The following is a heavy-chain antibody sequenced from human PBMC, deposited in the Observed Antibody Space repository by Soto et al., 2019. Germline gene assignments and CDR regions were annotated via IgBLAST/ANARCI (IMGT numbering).Heavy chain of an antibody. CDR2: IYYSGST. J-gene: IGHJ4*02. D-gene: IGHD6-13*01. CDR3: ARLGDIAAAVNWDY. V-gene: IGHV4-39*01. CDR1: GRHISSSSYY. Sequence: SETLSPTCTVSGRHISSSSYYWRWIRQPPGKGLEWIGSIYYSGSTYYNPSLKSRVTISVDTSKNQFSLKLSSVTAADTAVYYCARLGDIAAAVNWDYWGQGTLVTVS.